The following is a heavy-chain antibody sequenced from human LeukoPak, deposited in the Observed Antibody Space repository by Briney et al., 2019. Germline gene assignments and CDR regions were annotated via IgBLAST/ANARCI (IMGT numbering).Heavy chain of an antibody. J-gene: IGHJ5*02. Sequence: SETLSLTCTVSGYSISSGYFWGWIRQPPGKGLEWIGTIYNSGSTYYNASLESRVTISVDTSKNQFSLKLSSVTAADTAVYYCARARLGYCSSTSCSYLRWFDPWGQGTLVTVSS. V-gene: IGHV4-38-2*02. D-gene: IGHD2-2*01. CDR3: ARARLGYCSSTSCSYLRWFDP. CDR1: GYSISSGYF. CDR2: IYNSGST.